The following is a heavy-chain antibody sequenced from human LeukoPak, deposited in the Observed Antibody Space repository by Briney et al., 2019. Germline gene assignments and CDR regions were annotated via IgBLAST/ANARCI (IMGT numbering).Heavy chain of an antibody. J-gene: IGHJ4*02. D-gene: IGHD5-24*01. CDR3: ARDRSMATIDY. CDR1: GASISSYY. V-gene: IGHV4-59*12. CDR2: IYYSGST. Sequence: SETLSLTCTVSGASISSYYWSWIRQPPGKGLEWIGSIYYSGSTYYNPSLKSRVTISVDTSKNQFSLKLSSVTAADTAVYYCARDRSMATIDYWGQGTLVTVSS.